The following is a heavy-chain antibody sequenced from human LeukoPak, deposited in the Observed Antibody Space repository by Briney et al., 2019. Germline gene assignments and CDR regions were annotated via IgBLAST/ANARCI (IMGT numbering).Heavy chain of an antibody. D-gene: IGHD3-10*01. Sequence: GASVKVSCKASGYTFTGYYMHWVRQAPGRGLEWMGWINPNSGGTNYAQKFQGRVTMTRDTSISTAYMELSRLRSDDTAVYYCARDYGGFGEFSYWGQGTLVTVSS. J-gene: IGHJ4*02. CDR1: GYTFTGYY. CDR3: ARDYGGFGEFSY. V-gene: IGHV1-2*02. CDR2: INPNSGGT.